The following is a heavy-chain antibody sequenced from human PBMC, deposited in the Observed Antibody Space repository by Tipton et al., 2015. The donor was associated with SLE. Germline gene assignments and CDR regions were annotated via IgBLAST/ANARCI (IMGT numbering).Heavy chain of an antibody. D-gene: IGHD3-10*01. CDR2: INSEETST. CDR3: GRGGLGEGPYHYYTMDV. Sequence: SLRLSCAASGFTLSNYWVHWVRQVPGKGLAWASCINSEETSTNYADSVRGRFTMSRYNAKNTVHLHMNMLRGEDAGVYYCGRGGLGEGPYHYYTMDVWGQGTTVTVSS. J-gene: IGHJ6*02. V-gene: IGHV3-74*01. CDR1: GFTLSNYW.